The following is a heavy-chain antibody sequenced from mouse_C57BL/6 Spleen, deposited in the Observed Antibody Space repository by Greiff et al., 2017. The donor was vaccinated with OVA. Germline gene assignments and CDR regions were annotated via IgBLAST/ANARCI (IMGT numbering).Heavy chain of an antibody. V-gene: IGHV1-80*01. D-gene: IGHD1-1*02. Sequence: VQVVESGAELVKPGASVKISCKASGYAFSSYWMNWVKQRPGKGLEWIGQIYPGDGDTNYNGKFKGKATLTADKSSSTAYMQLSSLTSEDSAVYFCARGGWDYAMDYWGQGTSVTVSS. CDR3: ARGGWDYAMDY. J-gene: IGHJ4*01. CDR1: GYAFSSYW. CDR2: IYPGDGDT.